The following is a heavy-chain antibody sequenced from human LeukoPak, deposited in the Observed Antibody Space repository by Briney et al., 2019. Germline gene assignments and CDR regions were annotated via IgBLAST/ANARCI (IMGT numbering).Heavy chain of an antibody. Sequence: ASVKVSCKASDYIFSGHFIHWVRQAPGQGPEWMGWISAYNGNTNYAQKFQGRVTMTTDTSASTGYMELRSLRSDDTAVYYCARDPHVVEAAGQVDYWGQGTLVTVSS. J-gene: IGHJ4*02. CDR2: ISAYNGNT. CDR1: DYIFSGHF. CDR3: ARDPHVVEAAGQVDY. V-gene: IGHV1-18*04. D-gene: IGHD6-13*01.